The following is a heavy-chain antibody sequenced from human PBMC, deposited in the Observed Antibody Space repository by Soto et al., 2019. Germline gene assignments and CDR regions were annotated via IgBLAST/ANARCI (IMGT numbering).Heavy chain of an antibody. CDR2: IYYSGST. D-gene: IGHD3-10*01. Sequence: PSETLSLTCTVSGGSISSSSYYWGWIRQPPGKGLERIGSIYYSGSTYYNPSLKSRVTISVDTSKNQFSLKLSSVTAADTAVYYCATRNRFGEVYWGQGTLVTVSS. CDR1: GGSISSSSYY. J-gene: IGHJ4*02. V-gene: IGHV4-39*01. CDR3: ATRNRFGEVY.